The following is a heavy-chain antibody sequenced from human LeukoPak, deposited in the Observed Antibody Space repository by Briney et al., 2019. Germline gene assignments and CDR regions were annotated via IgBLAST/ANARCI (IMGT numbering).Heavy chain of an antibody. CDR3: ARDFGYSGSYPDY. V-gene: IGHV1-69*04. D-gene: IGHD1-26*01. J-gene: IGHJ4*02. CDR2: IIPILGIA. Sequence: SVKVSCKASGGTFSSYAITWVRQAGGQGLEWMGRIIPILGIANYAQKFQGRVTITADKSTSTAYMDLSSLRSADTAVYYCARDFGYSGSYPDYWGQGTLVTVSS. CDR1: GGTFSSYA.